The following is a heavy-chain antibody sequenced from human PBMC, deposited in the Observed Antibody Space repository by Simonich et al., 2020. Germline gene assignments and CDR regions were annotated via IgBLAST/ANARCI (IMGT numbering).Heavy chain of an antibody. J-gene: IGHJ3*02. D-gene: IGHD1-1*01. Sequence: QVQLQQWGAGLLKPSETLSLTCAVSGGSFSGYYWSWIRQPPGKGLEWIGEINHSGSTNYNPSLKGRVTISVDTSKNQFSLKLSSVTAADTAVYYCARGKGWKNAFDIWGQGTMVTVSS. V-gene: IGHV4-34*01. CDR1: GGSFSGYY. CDR3: ARGKGWKNAFDI. CDR2: INHSGST.